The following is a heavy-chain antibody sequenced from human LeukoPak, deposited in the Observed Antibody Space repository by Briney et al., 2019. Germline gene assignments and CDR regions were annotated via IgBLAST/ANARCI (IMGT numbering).Heavy chain of an antibody. Sequence: KAGGSLRLSCAASGFTFSSYSMNWVRQAPGKGLEWVSSISSSSSYIYYADSVKGRFTISRDNAKNSLYLQMNSLRAEDTAVYYCARDLAIFGVVMYNWFDPWGQGTLVTVSS. CDR2: ISSSSSYI. CDR3: ARDLAIFGVVMYNWFDP. J-gene: IGHJ5*02. V-gene: IGHV3-21*01. D-gene: IGHD3-3*01. CDR1: GFTFSSYS.